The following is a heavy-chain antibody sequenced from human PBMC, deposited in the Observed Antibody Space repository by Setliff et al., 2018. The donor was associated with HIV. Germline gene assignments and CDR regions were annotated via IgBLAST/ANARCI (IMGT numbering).Heavy chain of an antibody. Sequence: PSETLSLTCTVSGGSISNYYWSWIRQPAGKGLEWIGRIYTSGSTNYNPSLKSRVTISVDTSKNQFSLKLSSVTAADTAVYYCARGYSSGWYSGENWGQGTLVTVSS. J-gene: IGHJ4*02. CDR1: GGSISNYY. CDR2: IYTSGST. V-gene: IGHV4-4*07. D-gene: IGHD6-19*01. CDR3: ARGYSSGWYSGEN.